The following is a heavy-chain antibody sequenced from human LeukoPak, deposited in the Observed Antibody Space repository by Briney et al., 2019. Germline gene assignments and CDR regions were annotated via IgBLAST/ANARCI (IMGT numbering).Heavy chain of an antibody. CDR2: ISGSGGST. J-gene: IGHJ4*02. V-gene: IGHV3-23*01. CDR3: AKDRVVTMIVVVDYYFDY. D-gene: IGHD3-22*01. Sequence: GGSLRLSCAASGFTFSSYAMSWVRQAPGKGLEWVSAISGSGGSTYYADSVKGRFTISRDNSKNTLHLQMNSLRAEDTAVYYCAKDRVVTMIVVVDYYFDYWGQGTLVTVSS. CDR1: GFTFSSYA.